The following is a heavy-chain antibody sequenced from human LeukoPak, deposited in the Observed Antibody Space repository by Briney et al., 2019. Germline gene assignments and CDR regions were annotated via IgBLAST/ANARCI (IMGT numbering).Heavy chain of an antibody. CDR2: ISGSGGST. D-gene: IGHD5-12*01. CDR1: GFTFSSYG. Sequence: GGSLRLSCAASGFTFSSYGMHWVRQAPGKGLEWVSAISGSGGSTYYADSVKGRFTISRDNSKNTLYLQMNSLRAEDTAVYYCAKDFLRSGYSGYPYFDYWGQGTLVTVSS. J-gene: IGHJ4*02. CDR3: AKDFLRSGYSGYPYFDY. V-gene: IGHV3-23*01.